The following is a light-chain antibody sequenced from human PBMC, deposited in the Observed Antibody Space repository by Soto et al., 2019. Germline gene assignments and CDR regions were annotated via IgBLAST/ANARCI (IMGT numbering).Light chain of an antibody. Sequence: EIVLTQSPGTLSLSPVERATLCCRASQSVSSSYLAWYQQKPGQAPRLLIYGASSRATGIPDRFSGSGSGTDFTLTISRLEPEDFAVYYCQQYGSSPWTFGQGTKVDI. CDR1: QSVSSSY. CDR2: GAS. J-gene: IGKJ1*01. CDR3: QQYGSSPWT. V-gene: IGKV3-20*01.